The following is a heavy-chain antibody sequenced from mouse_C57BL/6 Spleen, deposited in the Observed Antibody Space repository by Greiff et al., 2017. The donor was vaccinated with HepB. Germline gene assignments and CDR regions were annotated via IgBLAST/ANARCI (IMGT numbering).Heavy chain of an antibody. CDR2: ISNGGGST. CDR3: ARHIYYDYDGGFAY. V-gene: IGHV5-12*01. CDR1: GFTFSDYY. D-gene: IGHD2-4*01. Sequence: EVKLVESGGGLVQPGGSLKLSCAASGFTFSDYYMYWVRQTPEKRLEWVAYISNGGGSTYYPDTVKGRFTISRDNAKNTLYLQMSRLKSEDTAMYYCARHIYYDYDGGFAYWGQGTLVTVSA. J-gene: IGHJ3*01.